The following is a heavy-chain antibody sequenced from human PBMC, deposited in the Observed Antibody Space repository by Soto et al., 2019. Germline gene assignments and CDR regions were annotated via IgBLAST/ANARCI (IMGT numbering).Heavy chain of an antibody. D-gene: IGHD6-19*01. CDR2: IRSSSSTI. CDR3: ARDDGTTTGQWLVRYAWHFDL. CDR1: GFTFSSYS. V-gene: IGHV3-48*01. Sequence: EVQLVESGGGLVQPGGSLRLSCAASGFTFSSYSMNWVRQAPGKGLEWVSYIRSSSSTIYYADSVKGRFTISRDNAKNSLYLQMNSLRAEDTAVYYCARDDGTTTGQWLVRYAWHFDLWGRGTLVTVSS. J-gene: IGHJ2*01.